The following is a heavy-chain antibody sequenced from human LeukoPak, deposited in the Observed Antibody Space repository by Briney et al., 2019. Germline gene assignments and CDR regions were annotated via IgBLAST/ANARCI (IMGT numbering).Heavy chain of an antibody. CDR2: IIPMFGTA. CDR3: WLVQGGDYFDY. V-gene: IGHV1-69*05. CDR1: GGTFSSYA. D-gene: IGHD6-19*01. J-gene: IGHJ4*02. Sequence: SVKVSCKASGGTFSSYAISWVRQAVGQGLEWMGGIIPMFGTANYAQKFQGRVTMTRNTSISTAYMELSSLRSEDTAVYYCWLVQGGDYFDYWGQGTLVTVSS.